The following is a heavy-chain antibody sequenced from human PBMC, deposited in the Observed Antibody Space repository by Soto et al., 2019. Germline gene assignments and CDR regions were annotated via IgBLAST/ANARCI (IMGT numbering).Heavy chain of an antibody. CDR3: ARGRPNGSGSYSALRY. J-gene: IGHJ4*02. CDR1: GGSFSGYY. Sequence: KPSETLSLTCAVYGGSFSGYYWSWIRQPPGKGLEWIGEINHSGSTNYNPSLKSRVTISVDTSKNQFSLKLSSVTAADTAVYYCARGRPNGSGSYSALRYWGQGTLVTVSS. D-gene: IGHD3-10*01. V-gene: IGHV4-34*01. CDR2: INHSGST.